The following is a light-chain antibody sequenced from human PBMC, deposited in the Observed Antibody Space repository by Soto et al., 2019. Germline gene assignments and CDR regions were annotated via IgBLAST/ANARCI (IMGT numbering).Light chain of an antibody. V-gene: IGKV1D-12*01. CDR1: QDIAAY. CDR3: QQANSFPIT. CDR2: AAS. Sequence: IQVTQSPSSMSASVGDRITNTCRASQDIAAYLAWYQHKPGRAPELLIHAASSLQSGVPSRFSGSGSGTDFTLTINSLQPADFATYYCQQANSFPITCGQGTRLEIK. J-gene: IGKJ5*01.